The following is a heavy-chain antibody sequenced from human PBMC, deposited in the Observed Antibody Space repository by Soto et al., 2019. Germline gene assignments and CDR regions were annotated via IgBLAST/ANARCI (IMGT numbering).Heavy chain of an antibody. V-gene: IGHV4-34*01. CDR3: ARAFGGGSSSRLGPNWFDP. D-gene: IGHD6-6*01. Sequence: SETLSLTCAVYGGSFSGYYWSWIRQPPGKGLEWIGEINHSGSTNYNPSLKSRVTISVDTSKNQFSLKLSSVTAADTAVYYCARAFGGGSSSRLGPNWFDPWGQGTLVTVSS. J-gene: IGHJ5*02. CDR1: GGSFSGYY. CDR2: INHSGST.